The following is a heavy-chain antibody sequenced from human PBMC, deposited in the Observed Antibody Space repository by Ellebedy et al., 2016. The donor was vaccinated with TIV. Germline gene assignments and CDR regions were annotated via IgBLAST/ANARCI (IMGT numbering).Heavy chain of an antibody. CDR1: GYRFTSYA. V-gene: IGHV1-3*01. CDR2: IYGGSGNT. D-gene: IGHD1-1*01. J-gene: IGHJ4*02. CDR3: VRGTVPAEGGNLDY. Sequence: ASVKVSCKASGYRFTSYAIHWVRQAPGQRLEWMGCIYGGSGNTKQLQKFQGRVTSSRNTSASTAYMELSSLRSEDTAGYYCVRGTVPAEGGNLDYWGQGTLVTVSS.